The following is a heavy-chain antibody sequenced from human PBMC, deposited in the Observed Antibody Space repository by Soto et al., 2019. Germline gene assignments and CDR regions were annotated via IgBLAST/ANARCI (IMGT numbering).Heavy chain of an antibody. CDR2: ISSSSTTI. Sequence: EVQLVESGGGLVQPGGSLRLSCAASGFTFSSYTMNWVRQAPGKGLEWVSYISSSSTTIFYADSVKGRFTISRDNAKNSLYLQMNSLRDEDTAVYCCARGDEVNFDYWGQGTLVTVSS. D-gene: IGHD3-22*01. J-gene: IGHJ4*02. CDR3: ARGDEVNFDY. CDR1: GFTFSSYT. V-gene: IGHV3-48*02.